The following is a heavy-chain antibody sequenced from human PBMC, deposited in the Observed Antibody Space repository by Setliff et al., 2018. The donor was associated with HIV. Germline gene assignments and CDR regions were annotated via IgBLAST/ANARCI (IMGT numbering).Heavy chain of an antibody. J-gene: IGHJ6*03. CDR2: LYDTGRT. D-gene: IGHD5-12*01. V-gene: IGHV4-39*01. CDR1: GGSVIKDNFY. Sequence: KPSETLSLTCSVSGGSVIKDNFYWGWISQAPAKGLEWIGTLYDTGRTYYNPPLKSRVSIFVDTTKNEFSLTLRSVTAADTAVYFCVNSGYDGDYYYYYMDVWGQGTPVTVS. CDR3: VNSGYDGDYYYYYMDV.